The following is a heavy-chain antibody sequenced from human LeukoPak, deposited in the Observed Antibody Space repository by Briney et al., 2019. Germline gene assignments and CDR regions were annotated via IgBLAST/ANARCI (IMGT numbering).Heavy chain of an antibody. V-gene: IGHV3-30-3*01. CDR1: GSTFSSYA. J-gene: IGHJ4*02. D-gene: IGHD2-15*01. Sequence: GRSLRLSCAASGSTFSSYAMHWVRQAPGKGLEWVAVISYDGSNKYYADSVKGRFTISRDNSKNTLYLQMNSLRAEDTAVYYCARGTRDYWGQGTLVTVSS. CDR3: ARGTRDY. CDR2: ISYDGSNK.